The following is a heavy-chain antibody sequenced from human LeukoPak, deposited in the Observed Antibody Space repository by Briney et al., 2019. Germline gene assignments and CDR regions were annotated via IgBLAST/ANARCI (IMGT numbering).Heavy chain of an antibody. CDR3: ARHLGMSTMDY. Sequence: PSETLSLTCTVSAGSISSSNKYWGWIRQSPGKGLEWIGNFFYSGSTYYNPSLKSRVTISVDTSKNQFSLNLRSVTAADTAVYYCARHLGMSTMDYWGQGTLVTVSS. V-gene: IGHV4-39*01. CDR1: AGSISSSNKY. CDR2: FFYSGST. D-gene: IGHD5/OR15-5a*01. J-gene: IGHJ4*02.